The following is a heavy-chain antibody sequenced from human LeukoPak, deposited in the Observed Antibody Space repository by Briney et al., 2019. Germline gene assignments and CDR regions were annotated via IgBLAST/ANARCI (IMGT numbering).Heavy chain of an antibody. D-gene: IGHD3-9*01. V-gene: IGHV1-2*02. CDR2: VNPNSGGT. Sequence: ASVKVSCKASGYTFTGYYMHWVRQAPGQGLEWMGWVNPNSGGTNYAQKFQGRVTMTRDTSISTAYMELSRLRSDDTAVYYCARIEDFDWPYYFDYWGQGTLVTVSS. CDR1: GYTFTGYY. CDR3: ARIEDFDWPYYFDY. J-gene: IGHJ4*02.